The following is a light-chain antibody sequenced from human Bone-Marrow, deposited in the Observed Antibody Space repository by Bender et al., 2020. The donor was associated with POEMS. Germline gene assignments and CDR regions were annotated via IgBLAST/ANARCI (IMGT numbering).Light chain of an antibody. CDR3: QSYDESLRGV. V-gene: IGLV1-44*01. CDR1: SSNIGAHA. J-gene: IGLJ1*01. CDR2: SSH. Sequence: QSVLTQPPSSSGTPGQRVTISCSGGSSNIGAHAVNWYQHLPGTAPKLLIYSSHRRPSEVPDRFSGSRSGTSASLAISGLQSEDEADYYCQSYDESLRGVFGTGTKVTVL.